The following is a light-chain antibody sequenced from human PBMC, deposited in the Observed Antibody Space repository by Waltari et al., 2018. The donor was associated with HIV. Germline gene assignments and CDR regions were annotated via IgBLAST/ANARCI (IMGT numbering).Light chain of an antibody. CDR2: DVN. CDR3: GSYADNCTWG. J-gene: IGLJ2*01. CDR1: SSDVGGYNY. Sequence: QTALTQPRSMSGSPGQSVTISCTGTSSDVGGYNYVSMYQQHTGKAPKLMIFDVNKRPARVPDHFSGSKAGNTASLTSSGLQAEDEADYYCGSYADNCTWGFGGGTKLTVL. V-gene: IGLV2-11*01.